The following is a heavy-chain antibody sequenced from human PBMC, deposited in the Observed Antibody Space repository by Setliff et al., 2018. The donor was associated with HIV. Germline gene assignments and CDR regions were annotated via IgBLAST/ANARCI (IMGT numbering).Heavy chain of an antibody. J-gene: IGHJ6*02. CDR1: GGSFSDYY. CDR3: AREDYYYYGMDV. V-gene: IGHV4-34*01. Sequence: SETLSLTCAVYGGSFSDYYWSWIRQPPGKGLEWIGEINHSGGTNFNPSLKTRLIMSVDTSKNQFSLRLSSVTAADTAVYYCAREDYYYYGMDVWGQGTTVTVSS. CDR2: INHSGGT.